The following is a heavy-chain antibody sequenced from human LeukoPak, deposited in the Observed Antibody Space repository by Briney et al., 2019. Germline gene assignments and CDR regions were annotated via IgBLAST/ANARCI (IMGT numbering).Heavy chain of an antibody. V-gene: IGHV3-9*01. CDR3: ARDRDRTVTPWYFDY. CDR1: GFTFDDYA. D-gene: IGHD4-17*01. CDR2: ISWNSGSM. Sequence: PGGSLRLSCAASGFTFDDYAMLWVRQAPGKGLEWVSGISWNSGSMGYADSVKGRFTISRDNSKNTLYLQMNSLRAGDTAVYYCARDRDRTVTPWYFDYWGQGTLVTVSS. J-gene: IGHJ4*02.